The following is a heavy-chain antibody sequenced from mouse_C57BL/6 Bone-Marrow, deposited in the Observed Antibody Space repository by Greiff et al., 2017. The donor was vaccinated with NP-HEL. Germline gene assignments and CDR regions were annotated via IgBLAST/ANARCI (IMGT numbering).Heavy chain of an antibody. CDR3: ARGVTTVVATDYAMDY. Sequence: VQRQQSGAELVKPGASVKLSCKASGYTFTSYWMHWVKQRPGQGLEWIGMIHPNSGSTNYNEKFKSKATLTVDKSSSTAYMQLSSLTSEDSAVYYGARGVTTVVATDYAMDYWGQGTSVTVSS. CDR1: GYTFTSYW. CDR2: IHPNSGST. V-gene: IGHV1-64*01. D-gene: IGHD1-1*01. J-gene: IGHJ4*01.